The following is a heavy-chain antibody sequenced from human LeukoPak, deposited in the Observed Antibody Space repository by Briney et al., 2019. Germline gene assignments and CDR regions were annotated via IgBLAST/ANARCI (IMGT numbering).Heavy chain of an antibody. CDR2: INPSGGST. J-gene: IGHJ4*02. V-gene: IGHV1-46*01. D-gene: IGHD6-6*01. CDR1: GYTFTIYY. Sequence: ASVKVSCKASGYTFTIYYMHWVRQAPGQGLEWMGIINPSGGSTSYAQKFQGRVTMTRDMSTSTVYMELSSLRSEDTAVYYCARDEYSRPPESWGQGTLVTVSS. CDR3: ARDEYSRPPES.